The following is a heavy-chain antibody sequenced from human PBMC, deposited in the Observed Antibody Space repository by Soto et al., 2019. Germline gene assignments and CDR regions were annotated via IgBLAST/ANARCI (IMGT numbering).Heavy chain of an antibody. CDR1: GFSIDDFS. CDR2: ISWDSGKI. J-gene: IGHJ5*02. V-gene: IGHV3-9*01. Sequence: GGSLRLSCAASGFSIDDFSIHWVRQAPWKGLEWVSSISWDSGKIGYADSVTGRFSVSRDNAKNSLFLQMSSLKPEDTAFYFCAKDNPGRYGDYEYTWFEPCGQGTLVTFSS. CDR3: AKDNPGRYGDYEYTWFEP. D-gene: IGHD4-17*01.